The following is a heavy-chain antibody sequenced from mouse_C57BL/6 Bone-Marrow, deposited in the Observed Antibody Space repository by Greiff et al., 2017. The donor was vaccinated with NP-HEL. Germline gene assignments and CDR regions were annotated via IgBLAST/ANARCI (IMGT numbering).Heavy chain of an antibody. Sequence: VLLQQSGAELARPGASVKLSCKASGYTFTSYGISWVKQRTGQGLEWIGEIYPRSGNTYYNEKFKGKATLTADKSSSTAYMELRSLTSEDSAVYFYAREEGYYGSRNGFDYWGQGELGTVSA. CDR3: AREEGYYGSRNGFDY. V-gene: IGHV1-81*01. CDR1: GYTFTSYG. J-gene: IGHJ3*01. CDR2: IYPRSGNT. D-gene: IGHD1-1*01.